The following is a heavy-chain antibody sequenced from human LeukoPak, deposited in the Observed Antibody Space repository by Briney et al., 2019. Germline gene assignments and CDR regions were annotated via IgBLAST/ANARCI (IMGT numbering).Heavy chain of an antibody. D-gene: IGHD5-12*01. CDR3: ARDPGGYGGYGRGYYFDF. J-gene: IGHJ4*02. CDR1: GGSISSSNW. Sequence: SETLSLTCAVSGGSISSSNWWSWVRQPPGKGLEWIGEIYHSGSTNYNPSLKSRVTMSVDKSKKQYSLKLSSVTAADTAVYYCARDPGGYGGYGRGYYFDFWGQGTLVTVSS. CDR2: IYHSGST. V-gene: IGHV4-4*02.